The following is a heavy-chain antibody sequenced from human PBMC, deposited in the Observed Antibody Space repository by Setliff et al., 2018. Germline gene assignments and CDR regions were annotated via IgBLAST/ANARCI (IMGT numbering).Heavy chain of an antibody. D-gene: IGHD6-19*01. V-gene: IGHV3-48*03. J-gene: IGHJ6*02. CDR1: GFSLGSYE. Sequence: LRLSCAASGFSLGSYEFNWVRQAPGKGLEWVSYISSSGTDMYYVDSVKGQFTISRDNAKNSLYLQMNSLRVEDTAVYYCARDVVSGWYRRNNYFGMDVWGQGTTVTVSS. CDR2: ISSSGTDM. CDR3: ARDVVSGWYRRNNYFGMDV.